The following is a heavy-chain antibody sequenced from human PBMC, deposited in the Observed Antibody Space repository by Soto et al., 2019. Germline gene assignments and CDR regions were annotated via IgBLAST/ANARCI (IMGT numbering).Heavy chain of an antibody. D-gene: IGHD4-17*01. CDR2: IYDGGST. Sequence: EVQLLESGGGLVQPGGSLRLSCVASGFPVSTNYVSWVRQAPGKGLEWVSIIYDGGSTYYADSVKGRFTITRDNFKNMLYLQMNSLRAEDTAVYYCARGDGDYGRRLDPWGQGTQVTVSS. CDR3: ARGDGDYGRRLDP. CDR1: GFPVSTNY. J-gene: IGHJ5*02. V-gene: IGHV3-66*01.